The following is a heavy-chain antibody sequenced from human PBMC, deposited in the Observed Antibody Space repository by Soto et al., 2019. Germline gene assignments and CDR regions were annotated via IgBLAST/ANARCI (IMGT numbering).Heavy chain of an antibody. CDR2: ISAYNGNT. Sequence: ASVKVSCKASGYTFTSYGISWVRQAPGQGLEWMGWISAYNGNTNYAQKLQGRVTMTTDTSTSTAYMELRSLRSDDTAVYYCARGHSLYGDPYYFDYWGQGTLVTVSS. V-gene: IGHV1-18*04. J-gene: IGHJ4*02. CDR3: ARGHSLYGDPYYFDY. CDR1: GYTFTSYG. D-gene: IGHD4-17*01.